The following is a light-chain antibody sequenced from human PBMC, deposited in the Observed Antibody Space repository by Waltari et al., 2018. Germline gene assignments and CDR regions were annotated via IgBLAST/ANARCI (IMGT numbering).Light chain of an antibody. J-gene: IGKJ2*01. CDR1: QSVSNY. Sequence: EIVLTQSPPTLSLSPGERATLSCRASQSVSNYLAWYQQRPGQAPRVLIYDASSRATGIPTMFSGGGSGTDFTITISSLQPEDSAVYYCHQRVHWPMYTFGQGTKLEIK. V-gene: IGKV3-11*01. CDR2: DAS. CDR3: HQRVHWPMYT.